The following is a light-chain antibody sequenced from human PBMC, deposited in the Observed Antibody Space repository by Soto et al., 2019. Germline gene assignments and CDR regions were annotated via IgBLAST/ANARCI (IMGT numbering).Light chain of an antibody. Sequence: EIVLTQSPGTLSLSPGERATLSCRASRSVSGTYLAWYQQKPGQAPRLLIFGASIRATGIPDRFSGGGSGTDFTLTISRLEPEDSAVYYCQQHGSSPWTFGQGTKVDIK. V-gene: IGKV3-20*01. J-gene: IGKJ1*01. CDR3: QQHGSSPWT. CDR2: GAS. CDR1: RSVSGTY.